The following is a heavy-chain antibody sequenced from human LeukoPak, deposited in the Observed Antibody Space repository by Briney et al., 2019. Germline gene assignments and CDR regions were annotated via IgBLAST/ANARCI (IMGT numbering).Heavy chain of an antibody. Sequence: GGSLRLSCAASGFIFSSYNMNWVRQAPGKGLEWVSSISSGSGSINYADSVKGRFTISRDNARNSLYLQMNSLRAEDTAVYFCASGQDYGDGGRWGQGTLVTVSS. J-gene: IGHJ4*02. D-gene: IGHD4-17*01. V-gene: IGHV3-21*01. CDR1: GFIFSSYN. CDR3: ASGQDYGDGGR. CDR2: ISSGSGSI.